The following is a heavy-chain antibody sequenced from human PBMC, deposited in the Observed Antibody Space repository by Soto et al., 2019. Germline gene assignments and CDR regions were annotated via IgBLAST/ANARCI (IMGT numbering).Heavy chain of an antibody. V-gene: IGHV1-3*01. J-gene: IGHJ6*02. CDR1: GYTFTSYA. CDR3: ARRGVRYGARPGEYYYHGMDV. CDR2: INAGNGNT. Sequence: ASVKVSCKASGYTFTSYAMHWVRQAPGQRLEWMGWINAGNGNTKYSQKFQGRVTITRDTSASTAYMELSSLRSEDTAVYYCARRGVRYGARPGEYYYHGMDVWGQGTTVTVSS. D-gene: IGHD6-6*01.